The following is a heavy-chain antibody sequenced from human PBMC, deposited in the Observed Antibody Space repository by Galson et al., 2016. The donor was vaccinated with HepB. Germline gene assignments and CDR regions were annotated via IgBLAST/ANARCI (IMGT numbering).Heavy chain of an antibody. J-gene: IGHJ5*02. CDR2: IAGRSTTI. CDR1: GFAFSDYY. CDR3: PRERGPETTMPTFDL. D-gene: IGHD4-17*01. Sequence: SLRLSCAASGFAFSDYYMSWIRQTPGKGPGWIAYIAGRSTTIYLSDSVRGRFTVSMDNTKDSLFLHMADLRAEETAIYFCPRERGPETTMPTFDLWGKGVMVTVSS. V-gene: IGHV3-11*01.